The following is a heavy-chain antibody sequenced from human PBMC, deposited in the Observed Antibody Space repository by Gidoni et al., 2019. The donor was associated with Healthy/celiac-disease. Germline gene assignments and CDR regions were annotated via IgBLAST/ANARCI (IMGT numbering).Heavy chain of an antibody. D-gene: IGHD6-19*01. Sequence: QVQLVQSGAEVKKPGASVKVSCKASGYTFTGYYMHWVRQAPGQGLEWMGWINPNSGGTNYAQKLQGWVTMTRDTSISTAYMELSRLRSDDTAVYYCARDRIAVASRYYYGMDVWGQGTTVTVSS. J-gene: IGHJ6*02. CDR2: INPNSGGT. V-gene: IGHV1-2*04. CDR1: GYTFTGYY. CDR3: ARDRIAVASRYYYGMDV.